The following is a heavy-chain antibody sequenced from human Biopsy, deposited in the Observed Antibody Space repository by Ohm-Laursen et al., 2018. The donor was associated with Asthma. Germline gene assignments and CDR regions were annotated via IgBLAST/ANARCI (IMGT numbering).Heavy chain of an antibody. D-gene: IGHD2-2*01. J-gene: IGHJ4*02. CDR3: ARKAGSCISRTCYSLDF. V-gene: IGHV1-69*01. Sequence: GSSVKVSCKSLGGTLNTYVIGWVRQAPGQGLEWMGGINSVFGTTTYPQKFQDRVTITADDSTSTVYMELSSLRSEDTAVYYCARKAGSCISRTCYSLDFWGQVTLVTVSS. CDR1: GGTLNTYV. CDR2: INSVFGTT.